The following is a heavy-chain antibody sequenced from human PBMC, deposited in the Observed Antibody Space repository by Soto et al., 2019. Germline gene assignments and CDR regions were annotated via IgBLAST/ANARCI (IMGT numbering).Heavy chain of an antibody. Sequence: SETLSLTCTVSGGSISSGGYYWSWIRQHPGKGLEWIGYIYYSGSTYYNPSLKSRVTISVDTSKNQFSLKLSSVTAADTAVYYCAREVTTNHGSYYYYYCMDVWGKGTTVTVSS. V-gene: IGHV4-31*03. CDR3: AREVTTNHGSYYYYYCMDV. CDR1: GGSISSGGYY. J-gene: IGHJ6*03. CDR2: IYYSGST. D-gene: IGHD4-17*01.